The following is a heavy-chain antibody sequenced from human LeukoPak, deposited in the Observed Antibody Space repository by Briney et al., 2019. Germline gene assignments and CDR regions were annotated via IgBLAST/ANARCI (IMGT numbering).Heavy chain of an antibody. CDR3: ARASSGWILFDY. CDR1: GYTFTSYA. CDR2: INPNSGGT. Sequence: GASVKVSCKASGYTFTSYAMNWVRQAPGQGLEWMGWINPNSGGTNYAQKFQGWVTMTRDTSISTAYMELSRLRSDDTAVYYCARASSGWILFDYWGQGTLVTVSS. D-gene: IGHD6-19*01. J-gene: IGHJ4*02. V-gene: IGHV1-2*04.